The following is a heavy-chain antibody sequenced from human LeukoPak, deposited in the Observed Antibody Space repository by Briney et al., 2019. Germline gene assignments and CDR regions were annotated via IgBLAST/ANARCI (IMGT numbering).Heavy chain of an antibody. CDR2: IIPIFGTA. Sequence: GASVKVSCKASGGTFSSYAISWVRQAPGQGLEWMGGIIPIFGTANYAQKFQGRGTITADESTSTAYMELSSLRSEDTAVYYCARDLELWSSGGMDVWGQGTTVTVSS. CDR1: GGTFSSYA. V-gene: IGHV1-69*13. J-gene: IGHJ6*02. D-gene: IGHD5-18*01. CDR3: ARDLELWSSGGMDV.